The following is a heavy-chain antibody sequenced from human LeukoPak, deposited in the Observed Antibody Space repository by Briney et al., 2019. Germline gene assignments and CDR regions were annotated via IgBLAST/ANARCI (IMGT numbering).Heavy chain of an antibody. V-gene: IGHV1-3*01. CDR2: INAGNGNT. J-gene: IGHJ6*02. D-gene: IGHD3-16*01. Sequence: ASVNVSCKASGYTFTSYAMHWVRQAPGQRLEWMGWINAGNGNTKYSQKFQGRVTITRDTSASTAYMELSSLRSEDTAVYYCARIMITCGGSYGMDVWGQGTTVTVSS. CDR3: ARIMITCGGSYGMDV. CDR1: GYTFTSYA.